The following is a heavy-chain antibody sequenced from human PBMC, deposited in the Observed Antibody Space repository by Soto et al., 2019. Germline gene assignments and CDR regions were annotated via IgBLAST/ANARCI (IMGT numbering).Heavy chain of an antibody. D-gene: IGHD6-19*01. J-gene: IGHJ3*02. CDR2: ISAYNGNT. CDR1: GYTFTSYG. V-gene: IGHV1-18*01. CDR3: ARAWHRGSGWRNDAFDI. Sequence: ASVKVSCKASGYTFTSYGISWVRQAPGQGLEWMGWISAYNGNTNYAQKLQGRVTMTTDTSTSTAYMELRSLRSDDTAVYYCARAWHRGSGWRNDAFDIWGQGTMVTVSS.